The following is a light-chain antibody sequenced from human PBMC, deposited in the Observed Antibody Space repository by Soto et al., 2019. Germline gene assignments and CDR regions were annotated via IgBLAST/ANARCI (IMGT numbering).Light chain of an antibody. J-gene: IGLJ1*01. V-gene: IGLV2-14*01. CDR2: EVS. CDR3: SSYTSSAAYV. Sequence: QSVLTQPASVSGSPGQSITISCTGTSSDVGRYTYVSWYQLHPGKAPKLLVYEVSNRPSGVSNRFSGSKSGNTASLTISGLPAEDEADYYCSSYTSSAAYVFGTGTKVTVL. CDR1: SSDVGRYTY.